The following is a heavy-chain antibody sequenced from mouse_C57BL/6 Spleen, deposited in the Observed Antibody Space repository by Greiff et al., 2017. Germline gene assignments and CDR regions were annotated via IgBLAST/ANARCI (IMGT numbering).Heavy chain of an antibody. CDR2: IYWDDDK. V-gene: IGHV8-12*01. Sequence: QVTLKVSGPGILQSSQTLSLTCSFSGFSLSTSGMGVSWIRQPSGKGLEWLAHIYWDDDKRYNPSLKSRLTISKDTSRNQVFLKITSVDTADTATYYCARSPFYGSSRYWYFDVWGTGTTVTVSS. D-gene: IGHD1-1*01. J-gene: IGHJ1*03. CDR3: ARSPFYGSSRYWYFDV. CDR1: GFSLSTSGMG.